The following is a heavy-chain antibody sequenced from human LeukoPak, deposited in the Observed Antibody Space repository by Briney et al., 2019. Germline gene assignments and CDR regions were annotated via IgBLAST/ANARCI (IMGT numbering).Heavy chain of an antibody. CDR1: GGSISRGHW. CDR2: IYHGGSP. D-gene: IGHD3-16*01. V-gene: IGHV4-4*02. CDR3: ARNGDFCLDY. Sequence: SGTLSLTCAVSGGSISRGHWWSWVRQPPGKGLEWIGEIYHGGSPSYSPSLKSRVTIPVDNSRIQFSLKLTSVTAADTAVYYCARNGDFCLDYWGQGALVTVSS. J-gene: IGHJ4*02.